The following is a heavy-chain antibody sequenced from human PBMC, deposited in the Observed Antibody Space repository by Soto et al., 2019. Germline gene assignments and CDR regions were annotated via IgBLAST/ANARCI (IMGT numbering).Heavy chain of an antibody. D-gene: IGHD3-10*01. J-gene: IGHJ6*02. V-gene: IGHV4-61*01. CDR3: ARDHGSGSYSPLERPYYYYGMDV. CDR1: NGSVSSGNYL. Sequence: PSETLSLTCTVSNGSVSSGNYLWTWIRQPPGKGLEWIGNMYYSGSTNYNPSLKSRVTISVDKSKNQFSLKLSSVTAADTAVYYCARDHGSGSYSPLERPYYYYGMDVWGQGTTVTVSS. CDR2: MYYSGST.